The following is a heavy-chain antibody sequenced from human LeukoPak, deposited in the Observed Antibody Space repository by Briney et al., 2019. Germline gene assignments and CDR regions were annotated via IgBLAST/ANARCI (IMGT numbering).Heavy chain of an antibody. V-gene: IGHV4-4*07. D-gene: IGHD6-13*01. J-gene: IGHJ4*02. Sequence: SETLSLTCTVSGGSISSYYWSWIRQPAGKGLEWIGRIYTSGGTNYNPSLKSRVTISVDTSKNQFSLKLSSVTAADTAVYYCARARAYSSSWNYYFDYWGQGTLVTVSS. CDR2: IYTSGGT. CDR1: GGSISSYY. CDR3: ARARAYSSSWNYYFDY.